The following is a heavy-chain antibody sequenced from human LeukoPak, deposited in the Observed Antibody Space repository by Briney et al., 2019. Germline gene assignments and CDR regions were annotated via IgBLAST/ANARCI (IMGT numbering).Heavy chain of an antibody. Sequence: SETLSLTCTVSGGSINSNYYYWGWIRQPPGKGLEWIGSIYYSGSTYYNPSLKSRVTISVDTSKNHFSLKLSSVTAADTAVYYCARAGVSSMDFDYWGQGTLVTVSS. CDR2: IYYSGST. CDR1: GGSINSNYYY. J-gene: IGHJ4*02. V-gene: IGHV4-39*07. D-gene: IGHD6-6*01. CDR3: ARAGVSSMDFDY.